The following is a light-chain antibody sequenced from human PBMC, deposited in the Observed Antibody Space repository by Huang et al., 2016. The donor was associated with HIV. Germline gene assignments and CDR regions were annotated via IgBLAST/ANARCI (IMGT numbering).Light chain of an antibody. CDR3: QQVSSFPLS. V-gene: IGKV1-12*02. CDR1: QSIYSS. J-gene: IGKJ4*01. CDR2: GVS. Sequence: DIQMTQSPSSVSASVGDRVTITCRASQSIYSSLGWYQKKAGKAPNLLIYGVSTLQSGVPSRFSGSGSGTDFTLTISSLRPEDFATYYCQQVSSFPLSFGGGTKVEIK.